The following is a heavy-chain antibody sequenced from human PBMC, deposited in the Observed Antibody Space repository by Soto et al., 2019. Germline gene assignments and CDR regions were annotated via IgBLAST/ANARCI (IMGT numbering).Heavy chain of an antibody. CDR2: ISDSGGTS. CDR3: ANRPRAIVTFAY. Sequence: EVQLVDSGGGLVQPGGSLRLSCAASGFIFSNYVMSWVRQAPGKGLEWVSSISDSGGTSYYADSVKGRFTISRDNSKNTLYLQMNSLRAEDTTIYYCANRPRAIVTFAYWGQGTLVTVS. D-gene: IGHD5-18*01. J-gene: IGHJ4*02. CDR1: GFIFSNYV. V-gene: IGHV3-23*04.